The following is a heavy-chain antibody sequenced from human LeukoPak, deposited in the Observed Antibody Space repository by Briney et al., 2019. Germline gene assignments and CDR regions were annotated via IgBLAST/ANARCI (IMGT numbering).Heavy chain of an antibody. V-gene: IGHV5-51*01. D-gene: IGHD2-2*01. J-gene: IGHJ5*02. Sequence: GESLKIPCKGSGYSFSSYWIAWVRQLPGKGLEWMGIIYPYDSDTRYSPSFQGQVPISADKSISTAYLQWSGLKASDAAVYYCARLSSTSQPFDPWGQGTLVTVSS. CDR2: IYPYDSDT. CDR3: ARLSSTSQPFDP. CDR1: GYSFSSYW.